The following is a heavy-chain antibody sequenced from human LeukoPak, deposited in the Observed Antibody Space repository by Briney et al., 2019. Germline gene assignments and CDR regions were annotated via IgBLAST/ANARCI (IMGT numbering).Heavy chain of an antibody. CDR1: GFTVSSNY. V-gene: IGHV4-30-4*08. D-gene: IGHD2-2*01. Sequence: LRLSCAASGFTVSSNYMSWVRQPPGKGLEWIGYIYYSGSSYYNPSLKSRITISVDTSKNQFSLKLNSVTAADTAVYYCARVRLGGTSEIDYWGQGTLVTVSS. CDR3: ARVRLGGTSEIDY. CDR2: IYYSGSS. J-gene: IGHJ4*02.